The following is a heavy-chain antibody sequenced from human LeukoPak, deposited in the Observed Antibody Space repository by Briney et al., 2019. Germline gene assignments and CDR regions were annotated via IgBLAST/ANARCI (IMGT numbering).Heavy chain of an antibody. Sequence: VASVKVSCKASGGPFYKYAINWVRQAPGQGLEWMGGTMPVIGTPIYAQKFQSRVTITTGESTNTAFMELNNLRSEDTAIYYCATYGGNTAEFFQHWGQGTLVTVSS. J-gene: IGHJ1*01. V-gene: IGHV1-69*05. CDR3: ATYGGNTAEFFQH. D-gene: IGHD4-23*01. CDR1: GGPFYKYA. CDR2: TMPVIGTP.